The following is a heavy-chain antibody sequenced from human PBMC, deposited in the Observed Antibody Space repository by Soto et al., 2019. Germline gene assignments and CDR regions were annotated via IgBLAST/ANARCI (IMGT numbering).Heavy chain of an antibody. J-gene: IGHJ6*02. Sequence: SETLSLTCTVSGGSISSYYWSWIRQPPGKGLEWIGYIYYSGSTNYNPSLKSRVTISVDASKNQFSLKLSSVTAADTAVYYCARGPAVTLITMVRGVINYGMDVWGQGTTVTVSS. CDR1: GGSISSYY. CDR3: ARGPAVTLITMVRGVINYGMDV. V-gene: IGHV4-59*01. CDR2: IYYSGST. D-gene: IGHD3-10*01.